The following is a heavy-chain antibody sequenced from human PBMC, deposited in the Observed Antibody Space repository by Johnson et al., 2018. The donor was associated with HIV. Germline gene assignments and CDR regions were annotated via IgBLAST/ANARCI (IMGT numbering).Heavy chain of an antibody. V-gene: IGHV3-30*04. J-gene: IGHJ3*02. CDR3: ARGGYELFLNNAFDI. CDR1: GFTFNNYA. Sequence: QVQLVESGGGVAQPGRSVRLSCAASGFTFNNYAMHWVRQAPGKGLEWVAVISYDGSYEYYEDSVKGRFTISRDNSNLYLEMNSLRVEDTAVYYCARGGYELFLNNAFDIWGQGTLVTVSA. CDR2: ISYDGSYE. D-gene: IGHD1-1*01.